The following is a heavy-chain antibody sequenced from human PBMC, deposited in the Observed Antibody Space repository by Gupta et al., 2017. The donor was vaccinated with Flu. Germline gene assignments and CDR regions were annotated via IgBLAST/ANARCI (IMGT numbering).Heavy chain of an antibody. D-gene: IGHD4-17*01. Sequence: GMYGVRQRPGKGLEWVALISFDRQNKKYADSVRCRFTVSSANPNKTLELEMDGLRPEEKAIYYCAKRSVTTCLYPSSHMDVWFMGATVTVSS. CDR1: G. J-gene: IGHJ6*03. V-gene: IGHV3-30*18. CDR2: ISFDRQNK. CDR3: AKRSVTTCLYPSSHMDV.